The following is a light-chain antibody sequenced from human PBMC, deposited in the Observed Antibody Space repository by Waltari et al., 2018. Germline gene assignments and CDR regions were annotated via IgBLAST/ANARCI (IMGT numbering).Light chain of an antibody. CDR3: SSYTSDNTRI. Sequence: QSALTQPASVSGSPGQSITISCTGTSSDIGGYNYLSRYQQHPDKAPKLIIYDVRNRPSGVSARFSASRSANTASLTISGRQAEDEAYYYCSSYTSDNTRIFGGGTKLTVL. V-gene: IGLV2-14*03. CDR2: DVR. J-gene: IGLJ2*01. CDR1: SSDIGGYNY.